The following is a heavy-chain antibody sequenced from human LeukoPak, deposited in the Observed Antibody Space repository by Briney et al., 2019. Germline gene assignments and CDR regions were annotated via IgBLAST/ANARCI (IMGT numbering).Heavy chain of an antibody. CDR3: ARDHVAYSNYWSY. CDR2: IYYSGST. D-gene: IGHD4-11*01. J-gene: IGHJ4*02. CDR1: GGSISSSSYY. Sequence: SETLSLTCTVSGGSISSSSYYWGWIRQPPGKGLEWIGSIYYSGSTYYNPSLKSRVTISVDTSKNQFSLKLSSVTAADTAVYYCARDHVAYSNYWSYWGQGTLVTVSS. V-gene: IGHV4-39*07.